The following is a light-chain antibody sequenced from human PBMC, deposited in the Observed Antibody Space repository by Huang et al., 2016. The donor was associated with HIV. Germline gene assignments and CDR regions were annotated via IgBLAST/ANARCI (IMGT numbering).Light chain of an antibody. V-gene: IGKV3-11*01. CDR3: QQRSNWPRLT. CDR2: DAS. J-gene: IGKJ4*01. Sequence: EIVLTQSPATLSLSPGERATLSCRASQSVSSYLAWYQQKPGQAPRLLIYDASNRATGIPARFSGSGSVTDFTRTISSLEPEDFAVYYCQQRSNWPRLTFGGGTKVEIK. CDR1: QSVSSY.